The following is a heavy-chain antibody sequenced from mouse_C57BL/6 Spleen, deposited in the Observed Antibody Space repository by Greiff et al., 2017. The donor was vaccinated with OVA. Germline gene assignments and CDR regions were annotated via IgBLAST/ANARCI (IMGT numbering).Heavy chain of an antibody. Sequence: EVKLLESGAELVKPGASVKLSCTASGFNIKDYYMHWVKQRTEQGLEWIGRIDPEDGETKYAPKFQGKATITSDTSSNTAYLQLSSLTSEDTAVYYCARRGYDYDEDYAMDYWGQGTSVTVSS. CDR3: ARRGYDYDEDYAMDY. CDR1: GFNIKDYY. J-gene: IGHJ4*01. V-gene: IGHV14-2*01. D-gene: IGHD2-4*01. CDR2: IDPEDGET.